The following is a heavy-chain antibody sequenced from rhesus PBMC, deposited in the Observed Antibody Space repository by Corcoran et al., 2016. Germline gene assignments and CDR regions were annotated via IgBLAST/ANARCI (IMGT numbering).Heavy chain of an antibody. J-gene: IGHJ4*01. CDR1: GGSISSSNW. V-gene: IGHV4-65*01. CDR3: ARGKYTYFDY. D-gene: IGHD1-44*01. CDR2: ISGSSGIT. Sequence: QVQLQESGPGLVKPSETLSLTCAVSGGSISSSNWWSWIRQPPGKGLELIGYISGSSGITYYNPSLKIPVTISTDTSKNHFSLKLSSVTAADTAVYYCARGKYTYFDYWGQGVLVTVSS.